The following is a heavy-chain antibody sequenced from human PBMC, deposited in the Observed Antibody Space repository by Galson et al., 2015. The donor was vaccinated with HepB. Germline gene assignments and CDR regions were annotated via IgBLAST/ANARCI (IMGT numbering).Heavy chain of an antibody. CDR3: TTEGFDYGSALDY. CDR2: IKSKTDGGTT. J-gene: IGHJ4*02. Sequence: LRLSCAASGFTFNTAWLNWVRQAPGKGLEWVGRIKSKTDGGTTGYAAPVKGRFTISRDDSKNTLYLQMNSLKTEDTAVYYCTTEGFDYGSALDYWGQGTLVTVSS. CDR1: GFTFNTAW. V-gene: IGHV3-15*07. D-gene: IGHD3-10*01.